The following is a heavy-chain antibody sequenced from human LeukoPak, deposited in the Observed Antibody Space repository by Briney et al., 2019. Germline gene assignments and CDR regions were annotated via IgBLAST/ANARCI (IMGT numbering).Heavy chain of an antibody. CDR2: ISGGGIST. J-gene: IGHJ3*02. V-gene: IGHV3-23*01. Sequence: GGSLRLSCAASGFTFSSYAMSWVRQAPGKGLEWVSGISGGGISTYYADSVRGRFTISRDNSKNTLYLQMNSLRAEDTAVYYCAKVDSYYYDSSGGAFDIWGQGTMVTVSS. CDR1: GFTFSSYA. CDR3: AKVDSYYYDSSGGAFDI. D-gene: IGHD3-22*01.